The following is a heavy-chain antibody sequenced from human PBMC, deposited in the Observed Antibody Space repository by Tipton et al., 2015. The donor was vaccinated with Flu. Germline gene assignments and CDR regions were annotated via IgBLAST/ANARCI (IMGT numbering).Heavy chain of an antibody. CDR2: ISHDGNTI. Sequence: SLRLSCAASGFTFRNYPMHWVRLAPGKGLEWVAVISHDGNTIYYTDSEKGRFTISRDNSKDTLYLQMSSLRPEDTGVYFCARAGGPGSLNDYWGQGTLVTVSS. CDR1: GFTFRNYP. V-gene: IGHV3-30*04. CDR3: ARAGGPGSLNDY. D-gene: IGHD3-10*01. J-gene: IGHJ4*02.